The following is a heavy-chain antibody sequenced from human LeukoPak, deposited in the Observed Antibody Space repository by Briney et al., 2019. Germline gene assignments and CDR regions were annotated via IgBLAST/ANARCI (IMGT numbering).Heavy chain of an antibody. CDR1: GFIFGSYG. V-gene: IGHV3-30*02. CDR2: VWYDGTNK. Sequence: GGSLRLSCAASGFIFGSYGMHWVRQAPGKGLEWVAFVWYDGTNKYYADSVKGRFTISRDNSKNTLYLQINSLRPEDTAVYYCAKDSSGSYSHFDYWGQGTLVTVSS. CDR3: AKDSSGSYSHFDY. D-gene: IGHD3-22*01. J-gene: IGHJ4*02.